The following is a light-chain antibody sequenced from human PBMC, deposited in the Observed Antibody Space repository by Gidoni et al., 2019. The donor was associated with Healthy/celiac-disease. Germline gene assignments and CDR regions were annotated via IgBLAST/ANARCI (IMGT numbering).Light chain of an antibody. CDR2: DVS. Sequence: QSVLTPPRPVSGSPGQAVTIPCTGTSSDVGGYNYVSWYPQHPGKAPKLMIYDVSKRPSGVPDRFSGSKSGNTASLTISGLQAEDEADYYCCSYAGSYTLVFGGGTKLTGL. CDR1: SSDVGGYNY. J-gene: IGLJ2*01. CDR3: CSYAGSYTLV. V-gene: IGLV2-11*01.